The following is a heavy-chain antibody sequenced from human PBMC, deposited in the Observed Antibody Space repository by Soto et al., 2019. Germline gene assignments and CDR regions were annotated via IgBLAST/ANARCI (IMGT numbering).Heavy chain of an antibody. CDR1: GFTFSSYS. Sequence: EVQLVESGGGLVKPGGSLRLSCAASGFTFSSYSMNWVRQAPGKGLEWVSSISSSSSYIYYADSVKGRFTISRDNAKNSLYLQMNSLRAEDTAVYYCARVPFAAGRYYYYGMDVWGQGTTVTVSS. CDR3: ARVPFAAGRYYYYGMDV. V-gene: IGHV3-21*01. D-gene: IGHD6-13*01. CDR2: ISSSSSYI. J-gene: IGHJ6*02.